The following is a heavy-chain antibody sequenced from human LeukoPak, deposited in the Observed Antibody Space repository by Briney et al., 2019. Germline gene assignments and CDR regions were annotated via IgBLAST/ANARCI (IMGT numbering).Heavy chain of an antibody. V-gene: IGHV1-18*01. CDR1: GYTFTSYG. J-gene: IGHJ4*02. Sequence: ASVKVSCKASGYTFTSYGISWVRQAPGPGLEWMGWINPSSGATKYAQKFQGRFTMTTDTSISTAYMELISLTADDTAVFYCARDMGRDNSGWYPYHDFWGQGTLATVSS. CDR3: ARDMGRDNSGWYPYHDF. D-gene: IGHD6-19*01. CDR2: INPSSGAT.